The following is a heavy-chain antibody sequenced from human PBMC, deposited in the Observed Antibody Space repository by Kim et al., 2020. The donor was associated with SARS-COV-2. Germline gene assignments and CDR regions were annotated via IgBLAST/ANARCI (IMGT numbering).Heavy chain of an antibody. Sequence: SETLSLTCTVSGYSISSGYYWGWIRQPPGKGLEWIGSIYHSGSTYYNPSLKSRVTISVDTSKNQFSLKLSSVTAADTAVYYCARVGDYYGSGSYYRYWYFDLWGRGTLVTVSS. V-gene: IGHV4-38-2*02. J-gene: IGHJ2*01. CDR3: ARVGDYYGSGSYYRYWYFDL. D-gene: IGHD3-10*01. CDR2: IYHSGST. CDR1: GYSISSGYY.